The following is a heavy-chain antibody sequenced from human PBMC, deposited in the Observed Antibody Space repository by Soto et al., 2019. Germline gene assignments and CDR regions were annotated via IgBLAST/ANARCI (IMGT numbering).Heavy chain of an antibody. D-gene: IGHD2-8*01. Sequence: VQLVESGGGLVQPGGSLRLSCAASGFTFSSYEMNWVRQAPGKGLEWVSYISSSGSTIYYADSVKGRFTISRDNAKNSLYLQMNSLRAEDTAVYYCARDEGGLYCTNGVCSYYYYYGMDVWGQGTTVTVSS. CDR3: ARDEGGLYCTNGVCSYYYYYGMDV. CDR2: ISSSGSTI. CDR1: GFTFSSYE. J-gene: IGHJ6*02. V-gene: IGHV3-48*03.